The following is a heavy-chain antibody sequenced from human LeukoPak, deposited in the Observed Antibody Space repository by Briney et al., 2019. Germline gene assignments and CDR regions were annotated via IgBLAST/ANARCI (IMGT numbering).Heavy chain of an antibody. CDR2: ISAYNGNT. J-gene: IGHJ3*02. V-gene: IGHV1-18*01. Sequence: ASVKVSCKASGYTFTSYGISWVRQAPGQGLEWMGWISAYNGNTNYAQKPQGRVTMTTDTSTSTAYMELRSLRSDDTAVYYCARDGLLWFGGYGGAFDIWGQGTMVTVSS. CDR3: ARDGLLWFGGYGGAFDI. D-gene: IGHD3-10*01. CDR1: GYTFTSYG.